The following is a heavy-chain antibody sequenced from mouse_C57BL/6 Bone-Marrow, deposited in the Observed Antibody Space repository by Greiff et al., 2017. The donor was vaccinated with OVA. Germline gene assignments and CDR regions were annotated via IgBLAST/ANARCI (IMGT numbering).Heavy chain of an antibody. D-gene: IGHD3-2*02. CDR3: TRWGSSGYNFDY. J-gene: IGHJ2*01. CDR1: GYTFTDYE. V-gene: IGHV1-15*01. CDR2: IDPETGGT. Sequence: QVQLQESGAELVRPGASVTLSCKASGYTFTDYEMHWVKQTPVHGLEWIGAIDPETGGTAYNQKFKGKAILTADKSSSTAYMELRSLTSEDSAVYYCTRWGSSGYNFDYWGQGTTLTVSS.